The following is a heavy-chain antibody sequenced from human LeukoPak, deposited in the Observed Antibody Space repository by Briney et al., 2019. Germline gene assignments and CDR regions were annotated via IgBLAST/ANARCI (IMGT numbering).Heavy chain of an antibody. Sequence: SETLSPTCTVSGRSISSYYSSWVRQPPGKGLEWIGYIYYSGSTNYNPSLKSRVTISVDTSKNQFSLKLSSVTAEVTAVYYCATGQNSDNYYYFYYMDVWGKGTTVTVSS. D-gene: IGHD3-9*01. CDR2: IYYSGST. CDR1: GRSISSYY. CDR3: ATGQNSDNYYYFYYMDV. V-gene: IGHV4-59*01. J-gene: IGHJ6*03.